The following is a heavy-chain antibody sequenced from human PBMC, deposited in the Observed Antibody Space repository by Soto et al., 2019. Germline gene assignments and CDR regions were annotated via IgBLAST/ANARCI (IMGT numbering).Heavy chain of an antibody. D-gene: IGHD3-22*01. CDR3: VKLAHAYYYDSSGYPGPHYFDY. Sequence: GGSLRLSCSASGFTFSSYAMHWVRQAPGKGLEYVSAISSNGGSTYYADSVKGRFTISRDKSKNTLYLQMSSLRAEDTAVYYCVKLAHAYYYDSSGYPGPHYFDYWGQGTLVTVSS. J-gene: IGHJ4*02. CDR1: GFTFSSYA. V-gene: IGHV3-64D*08. CDR2: ISSNGGST.